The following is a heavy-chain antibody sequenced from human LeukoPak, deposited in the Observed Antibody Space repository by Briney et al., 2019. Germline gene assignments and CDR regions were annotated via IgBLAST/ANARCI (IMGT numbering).Heavy chain of an antibody. CDR1: GGSISRFY. V-gene: IGHV4-59*01. D-gene: IGHD2-8*01. CDR3: ARERMSGMDV. Sequence: SGTLSLTFTVLGGSISRFYWSWIPPPPGKGLEWIGHIYYSGSTNYNPSLKSRVTISVDTSKNQFSLKLSSVTAADTAVYYCARERMSGMDVWGQGTTVTVSS. CDR2: IYYSGST. J-gene: IGHJ6*02.